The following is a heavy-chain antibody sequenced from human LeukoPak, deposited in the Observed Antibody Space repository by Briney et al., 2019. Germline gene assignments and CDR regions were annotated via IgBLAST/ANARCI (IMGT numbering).Heavy chain of an antibody. D-gene: IGHD6-13*01. CDR2: IYSSGST. J-gene: IGHJ5*02. CDR3: ARGLVYSSSWDNWFDP. V-gene: IGHV4-4*07. Sequence: SETLSLTCTVSGGSISSYYWSWIRQPAGKGLEWIGRIYSSGSTNYNPSLQSRVTMSVDTSKNQFSLKVNSVTAADTAVDYCARGLVYSSSWDNWFDPWGQGTLVTVSS. CDR1: GGSISSYY.